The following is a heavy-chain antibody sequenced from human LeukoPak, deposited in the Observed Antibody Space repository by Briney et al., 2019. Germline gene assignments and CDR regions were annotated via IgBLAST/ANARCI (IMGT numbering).Heavy chain of an antibody. Sequence: KPSETLSLTCTVSGGSISGYYWSWIRQPPGKGLEWIGYIYYSGSTNYNPSLKSRVTILLDTSKNQFSLKLSSVTAADTAVYYCARGGDILTGYRFDYWGQGALVTVSS. CDR3: ARGGDILTGYRFDY. D-gene: IGHD3-9*01. J-gene: IGHJ4*02. CDR2: IYYSGST. CDR1: GGSISGYY. V-gene: IGHV4-59*01.